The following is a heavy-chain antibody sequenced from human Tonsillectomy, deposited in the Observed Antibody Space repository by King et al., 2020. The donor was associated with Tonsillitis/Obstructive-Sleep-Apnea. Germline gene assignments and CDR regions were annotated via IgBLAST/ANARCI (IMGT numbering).Heavy chain of an antibody. CDR3: AREEEPAALLDAFYI. CDR2: ISYDGSNK. CDR1: GFTFSSYA. J-gene: IGHJ3*02. Sequence: LVEFGGGVVQPGRSLRLSCAASGFTFSSYAMHWVRQAPGKGLEWVAVISYDGSNKYYADSVKGRFTISKDNSKNTLYLQMNSLRAEDTAVYYCAREEEPAALLDAFYIWGQGKMVTVSS. V-gene: IGHV3-30*04. D-gene: IGHD2-2*01.